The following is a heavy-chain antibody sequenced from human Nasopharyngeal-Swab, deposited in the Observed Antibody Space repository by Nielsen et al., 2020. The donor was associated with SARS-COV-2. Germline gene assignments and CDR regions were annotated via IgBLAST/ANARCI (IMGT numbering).Heavy chain of an antibody. Sequence: VRQAPGKGLEWISYISGSSSTMYYADSAKGRFTISRDNANNSLYLQMRSLRDEDTAFYYCVAGNYNFDYWGQGTLVTVSS. D-gene: IGHD6-19*01. V-gene: IGHV3-48*02. J-gene: IGHJ4*02. CDR3: VAGNYNFDY. CDR2: ISGSSSTM.